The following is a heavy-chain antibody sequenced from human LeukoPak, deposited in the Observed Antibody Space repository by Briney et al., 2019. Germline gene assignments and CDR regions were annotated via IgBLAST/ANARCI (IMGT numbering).Heavy chain of an antibody. Sequence: GGSLRLSCAASGFTFTDYWMHWVRQAPGKGLVWVSIINTDARGTYYADSVKGRFTISRDNAKNALYLQMNSLRAEDTAVYYCARAGAYHFDNWGQGTLVTVSS. CDR2: INTDARGT. CDR1: GFTFTDYW. CDR3: ARAGAYHFDN. V-gene: IGHV3-74*01. J-gene: IGHJ4*02. D-gene: IGHD3-16*01.